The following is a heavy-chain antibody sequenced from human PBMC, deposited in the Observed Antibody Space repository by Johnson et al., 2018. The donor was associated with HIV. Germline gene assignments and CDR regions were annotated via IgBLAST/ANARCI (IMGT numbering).Heavy chain of an antibody. V-gene: IGHV3-30*02. D-gene: IGHD5-24*01. CDR3: AKPAVGAGYKVDACDI. Sequence: QVQLVESGGGVVQPGGSLRLSCAASGFTFSSCEMNWVRQAPGKGLEWVAFIRYDGSNKYYEDSVKGRFTISRDNSKKTLYLQMNSLRAEDTALYYCAKPAVGAGYKVDACDIWCQVTMVTVSS. CDR2: IRYDGSNK. CDR1: GFTFSSCE. J-gene: IGHJ3*02.